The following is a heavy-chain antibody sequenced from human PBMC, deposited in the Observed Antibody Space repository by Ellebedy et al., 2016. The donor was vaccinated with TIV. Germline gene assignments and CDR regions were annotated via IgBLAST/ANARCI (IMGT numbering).Heavy chain of an antibody. CDR3: ARLVGTMSLVLSKHFDH. Sequence: AASVKVSCKASGYTFTSYGFSWVRQAPGQGLEWMGWISAYNGHTNYPQKFQGRVTMTTDTATSTAYMELRSLRSDDTAVYYCARLVGTMSLVLSKHFDHWGRGTLVTVSS. J-gene: IGHJ4*02. CDR1: GYTFTSYG. V-gene: IGHV1-18*01. D-gene: IGHD1-26*01. CDR2: ISAYNGHT.